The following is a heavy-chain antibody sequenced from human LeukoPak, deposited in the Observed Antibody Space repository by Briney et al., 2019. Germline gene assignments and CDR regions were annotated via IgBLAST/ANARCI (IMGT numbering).Heavy chain of an antibody. CDR2: INHSEST. Sequence: SETLSLTCAVYGVSFSGYYWSWIRQPPAKGLEWVGEINHSESTNYNPSLKSRVTISVDTSKNQFTLKLSSVTAADTAVYYCASSCSSTSCYEDYYMDVWGKGTTVTISS. CDR3: ASSCSSTSCYEDYYMDV. D-gene: IGHD2-2*01. V-gene: IGHV4-34*01. J-gene: IGHJ6*03. CDR1: GVSFSGYY.